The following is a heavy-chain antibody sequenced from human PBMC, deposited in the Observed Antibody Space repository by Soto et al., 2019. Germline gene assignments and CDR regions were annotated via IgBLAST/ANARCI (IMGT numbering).Heavy chain of an antibody. CDR2: ISHYYDSI. V-gene: IGHV1-18*01. CDR1: GFSISRDG. Sequence: QVQLVQSGAEVKKPGATVKVSCKTTGFSISRDGINWVRRAPGQALEWLGCISHYYDSINNAKKFQGRVTMNTDSSKSTAYMELRSLSSDDTAVYYCARREVPAAMGGWFAPWGQGALITVSS. J-gene: IGHJ5*02. CDR3: ARREVPAAMGGWFAP. D-gene: IGHD2-2*01.